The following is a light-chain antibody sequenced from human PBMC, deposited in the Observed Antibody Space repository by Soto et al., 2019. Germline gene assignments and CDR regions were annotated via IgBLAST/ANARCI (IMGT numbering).Light chain of an antibody. CDR2: GVS. J-gene: IGKJ2*01. CDR3: QQYGSSPYT. Sequence: EIVLTQSPGTLSLSPGERATLSCRASRSISSNYVAWYQQKPGQAPRLLMFGVSNRAAGIPDRFSGSGSGTDFTLTISRLEPEDFVVFYCQQYGSSPYTFGQGTKLEIK. V-gene: IGKV3-20*01. CDR1: RSISSNY.